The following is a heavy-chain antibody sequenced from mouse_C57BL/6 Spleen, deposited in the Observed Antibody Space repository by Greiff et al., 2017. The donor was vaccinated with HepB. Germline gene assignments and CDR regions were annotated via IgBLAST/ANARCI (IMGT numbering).Heavy chain of an antibody. J-gene: IGHJ4*01. CDR2: ISSGSSTI. CDR1: GFTFSDYG. Sequence: EVNVVESGGGLVKPGGSLKLSCAASGFTFSDYGMHWVRQAPEKGLEWVAYISSGSSTIYYADTVKGRFTISRDNAKNTLFLQMTSLRSEDTAMYYCARLYYGSSLYAMDYWGQGTSVTVSS. CDR3: ARLYYGSSLYAMDY. V-gene: IGHV5-17*01. D-gene: IGHD1-1*01.